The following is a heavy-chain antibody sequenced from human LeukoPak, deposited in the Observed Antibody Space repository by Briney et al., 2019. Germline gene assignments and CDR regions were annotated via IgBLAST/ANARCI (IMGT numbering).Heavy chain of an antibody. CDR1: DYSISSGYH. D-gene: IGHD1-26*01. Sequence: SETLSLTCAVSDYSISSGYHWGRIRQPPEKGLEWIGSISRSGSTYYSPSLKGRVTMSVDSSKNEFSLNLSSVTAADTAVYYCARGYIGNSGRYYYYYMDVWGKGTTVTVSS. CDR3: ARGYIGNSGRYYYYYMDV. CDR2: ISRSGST. J-gene: IGHJ6*03. V-gene: IGHV4-38-2*01.